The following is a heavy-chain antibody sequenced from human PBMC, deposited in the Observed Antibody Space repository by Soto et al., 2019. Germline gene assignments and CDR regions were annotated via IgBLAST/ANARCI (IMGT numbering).Heavy chain of an antibody. Sequence: PETLSLTCAVSGGSISSSNWWSWVRQPPGKGLEWIGEIYHSGSTNYNPSLKSRVTISVDKSKNQFSLKLSSVTAADTAVYYCARDPSTYYYGSGTQGDNWFDPWGQGTLVTVSS. J-gene: IGHJ5*02. CDR1: GGSISSSNW. CDR2: IYHSGST. V-gene: IGHV4-4*03. CDR3: ARDPSTYYYGSGTQGDNWFDP. D-gene: IGHD3-10*01.